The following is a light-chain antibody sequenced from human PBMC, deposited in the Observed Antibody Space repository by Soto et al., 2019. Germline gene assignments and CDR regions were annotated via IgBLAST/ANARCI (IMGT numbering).Light chain of an antibody. CDR2: EVS. CDR1: SSDVGAYNY. V-gene: IGLV2-14*01. Sequence: QSALTQPASVSGSPGQSITISCTGTSSDVGAYNYVSWYQQHPGKAPKLMIYEVSNRPSGVSNHYSGSKSGNTASLTISGPQAEDESDYDGSSYKSSSSPNYVFGTGTKLTVL. CDR3: SSYKSSSSPNYV. J-gene: IGLJ1*01.